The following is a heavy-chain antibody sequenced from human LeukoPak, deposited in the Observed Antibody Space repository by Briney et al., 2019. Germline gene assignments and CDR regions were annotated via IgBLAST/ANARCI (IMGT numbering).Heavy chain of an antibody. D-gene: IGHD2-8*02. J-gene: IGHJ4*02. CDR3: AKDGSWSCTD. Sequence: GGSLRLSCATSGFTFSSSAMHWVRQGPGKGLEWVAYIAHHGNNKYYADSVKGRFTISRDNSKGSLYLQMNSLRADDTAVYYCAKDGSWSCTDWGQGTLVRVSS. V-gene: IGHV3-30*02. CDR1: GFTFSSSA. CDR2: IAHHGNNK.